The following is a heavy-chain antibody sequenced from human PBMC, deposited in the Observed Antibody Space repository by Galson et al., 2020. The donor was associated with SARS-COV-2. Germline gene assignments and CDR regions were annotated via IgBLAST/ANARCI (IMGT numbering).Heavy chain of an antibody. CDR2: VYHTGNT. V-gene: IGHV4-38-2*02. CDR1: GFSISGGYF. J-gene: IGHJ4*02. CDR3: ARRRPVFEGSGYNLYHFDF. D-gene: IGHD3-22*01. Sequence: SETLSLTCTVSGFSISGGYFWGWIRQPPGKGLQWIGDVYHTGNTYYNPSLKSRLTISVDTSKNQFSLKLHSVTAADTAVYYCARRRPVFEGSGYNLYHFDFWGQGTLITVSS.